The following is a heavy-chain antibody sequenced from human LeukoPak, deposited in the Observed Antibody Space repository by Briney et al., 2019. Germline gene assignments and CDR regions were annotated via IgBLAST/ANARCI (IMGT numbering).Heavy chain of an antibody. CDR2: IYYSGST. CDR1: GGSISTTSYY. J-gene: IGHJ4*02. CDR3: ARLFHYYDSSGTPDN. Sequence: SETLSLTCTVSGGSISTTSYYWGWIRQSPGKGLESIGTIYYSGSTYYNPSLKSRVTISVDTSKNQFSLKLTSVTAADTAVYYCARLFHYYDSSGTPDNWGQGTRVTVSS. D-gene: IGHD3-22*01. V-gene: IGHV4-39*01.